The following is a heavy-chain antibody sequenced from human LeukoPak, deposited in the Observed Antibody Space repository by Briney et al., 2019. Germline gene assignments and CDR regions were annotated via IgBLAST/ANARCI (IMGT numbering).Heavy chain of an antibody. J-gene: IGHJ4*02. CDR2: IYTGDSDT. Sequence: GESLKISCKGSGYTFANYWIGWVRQMPGKGLEWMGIIYTGDSDTRYNPSFQGQVTISADKSISTAYLQWSSLKASDTAMYYCARRTTYYFDYWGQGTLVTVSS. D-gene: IGHD4-17*01. V-gene: IGHV5-51*01. CDR1: GYTFANYW. CDR3: ARRTTYYFDY.